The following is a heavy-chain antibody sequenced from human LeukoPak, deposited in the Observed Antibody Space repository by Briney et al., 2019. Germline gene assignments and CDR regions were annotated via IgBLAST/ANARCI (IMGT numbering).Heavy chain of an antibody. J-gene: IGHJ6*03. CDR1: GGTFSSYA. V-gene: IGHV1-69*05. Sequence: ASVKVSCKASGGTFSSYAISWVRQAPGQGLEWMGGIIPIFGTANYAQKFQGRVTITTDESTSTAYMELSSLRSEDTAVYYCASRGGTGTGPYYYYCMDVWGKGTTVTVSS. D-gene: IGHD1-1*01. CDR3: ASRGGTGTGPYYYYCMDV. CDR2: IIPIFGTA.